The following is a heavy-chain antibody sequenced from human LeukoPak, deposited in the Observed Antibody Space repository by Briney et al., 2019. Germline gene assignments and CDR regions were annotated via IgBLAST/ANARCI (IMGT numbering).Heavy chain of an antibody. V-gene: IGHV3-23*01. CDR3: AKVWGTSGPFDY. CDR2: ISGSGATT. D-gene: IGHD3-16*01. CDR1: GFIFNSYA. J-gene: IGHJ4*02. Sequence: GGSLRLSCAASGFIFNSYAMSWVRQAPGRGLEWVSGISGSGATTYYADSVKGRFTISRDKSKNTLDLQMNSLSAEDTAVYYCAKVWGTSGPFDYWGQGTLVTVSS.